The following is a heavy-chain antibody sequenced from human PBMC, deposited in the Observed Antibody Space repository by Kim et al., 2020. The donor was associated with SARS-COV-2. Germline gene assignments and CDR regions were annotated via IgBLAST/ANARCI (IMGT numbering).Heavy chain of an antibody. CDR1: GFTFSDHY. V-gene: IGHV3-72*01. D-gene: IGHD3-10*01. Sequence: GGSLRLSCAASGFTFSDHYMDWVRQAPGKGLEWVGRIKHKARSDTTEYAASVKGRFTISRDDSKNSLYLQMNSLKTEDTAVYYCATYGEPTLYNYNHGMDVWGQENTVTV. J-gene: IGHJ6*02. CDR2: IKHKARSDTT. CDR3: ATYGEPTLYNYNHGMDV.